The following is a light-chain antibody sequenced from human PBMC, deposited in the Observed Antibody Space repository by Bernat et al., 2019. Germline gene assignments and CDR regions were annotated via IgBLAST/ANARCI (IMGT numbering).Light chain of an antibody. V-gene: IGKV3-11*01. CDR1: QSVSSD. CDR3: QRHRSWLPA. CDR2: DAS. Sequence: EIVLTQSPATLSLSPGERATLSCRASQSVSSDLAWYQQKRGQAPRLLIYDASNRATGIPARFSGSGSGTDFTITISSRESVDMAVYYWQRHRSWLPAYGQGSPLEV. J-gene: IGKJ5*01.